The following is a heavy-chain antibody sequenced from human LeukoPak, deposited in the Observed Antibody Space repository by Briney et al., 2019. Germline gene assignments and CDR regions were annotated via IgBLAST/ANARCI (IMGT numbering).Heavy chain of an antibody. D-gene: IGHD5-12*01. Sequence: PGGSLRLSCVASGFAYSSYTMNWVRQAPGKGLEWVSSISGGSVSLYYADSVKGRFTISRDNAKNSLYLQMDSLRAEDTAVYYCARRGYSGSDPPDSWGQRTLVTVSS. CDR3: ARRGYSGSDPPDS. V-gene: IGHV3-21*01. CDR2: ISGGSVSL. CDR1: GFAYSSYT. J-gene: IGHJ5*01.